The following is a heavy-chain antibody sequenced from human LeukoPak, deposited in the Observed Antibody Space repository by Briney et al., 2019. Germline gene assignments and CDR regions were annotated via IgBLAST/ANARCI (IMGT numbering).Heavy chain of an antibody. Sequence: SETLSLTCTVSGGSISSSTYYWGWIRQPPGKGLEWIGSIYYSGSTFYNPSLKSRVTISVDTSKNQFSLKLSSVTSADTAVFYCARGPDYSSSYAANWFDPWGQGTLVTVSS. CDR1: GGSISSSTYY. J-gene: IGHJ5*02. D-gene: IGHD6-13*01. CDR2: IYYSGST. CDR3: ARGPDYSSSYAANWFDP. V-gene: IGHV4-39*01.